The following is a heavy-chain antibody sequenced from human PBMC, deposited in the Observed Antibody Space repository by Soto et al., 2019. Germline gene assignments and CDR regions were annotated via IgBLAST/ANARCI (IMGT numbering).Heavy chain of an antibody. CDR3: ARQGSY. Sequence: QLQLQESGPGLVKPSETLSLTCNVSGVSISDTSYYWGWIRQPPGKGLEWIGTIYFNGKTFYNPSLKSRLTISVDTSKNQISLRLTSVTAADTAMYYCARQGSYWGQGTLVAVSS. CDR2: IYFNGKT. CDR1: GVSISDTSYY. J-gene: IGHJ4*02. V-gene: IGHV4-39*01.